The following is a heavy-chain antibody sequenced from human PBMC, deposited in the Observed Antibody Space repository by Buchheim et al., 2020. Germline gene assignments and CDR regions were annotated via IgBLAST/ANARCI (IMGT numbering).Heavy chain of an antibody. CDR1: GGTFSSYA. J-gene: IGHJ6*02. Sequence: QVQLVQSGAEVKKPGSSVKVSCKASGGTFSSYAISWVRQAPGQGLEWMGGIIPIFGTANYAQKFQGRFTITADESTSTAYMELSSLRSEDTAVYYCARDECSGGSCYSNYYYYGMDVWGQGTT. CDR3: ARDECSGGSCYSNYYYYGMDV. V-gene: IGHV1-69*01. CDR2: IIPIFGTA. D-gene: IGHD2-15*01.